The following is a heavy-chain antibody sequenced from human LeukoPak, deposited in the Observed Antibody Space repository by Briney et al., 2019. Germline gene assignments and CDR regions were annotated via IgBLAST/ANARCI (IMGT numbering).Heavy chain of an antibody. D-gene: IGHD3-3*01. J-gene: IGHJ4*02. CDR3: AREYQDYDFWSGYYFDY. Sequence: GGSLRLSCAASGFTFSSYSMNWVRQAPGKGLEWVSSISSSSSYIYYADSVKGRFTISRDNAKNSLYLQMNSLRAEDTAVYYCAREYQDYDFWSGYYFDYWGQGTLVTVSS. V-gene: IGHV3-21*01. CDR2: ISSSSSYI. CDR1: GFTFSSYS.